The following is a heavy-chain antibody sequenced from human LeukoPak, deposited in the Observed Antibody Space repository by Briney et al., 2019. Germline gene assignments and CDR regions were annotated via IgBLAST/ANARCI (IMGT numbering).Heavy chain of an antibody. V-gene: IGHV3-20*04. CDR1: GFTFGDYG. J-gene: IGHJ5*02. CDR2: ISWNSDST. D-gene: IGHD1-20*01. Sequence: GGSLRLSCEGPGFTFGDYGMSWVRQAPGKGPEWVAGISWNSDSTGYPDSVKGRFTISRDNAKNSLYLQMNSLRVEDTALYYCARDRRGITGTEWFDPWGQGTLVTVSS. CDR3: ARDRRGITGTEWFDP.